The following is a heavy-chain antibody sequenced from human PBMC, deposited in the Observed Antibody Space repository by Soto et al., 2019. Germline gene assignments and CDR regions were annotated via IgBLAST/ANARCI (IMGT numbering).Heavy chain of an antibody. V-gene: IGHV3-30-3*01. CDR3: ARGYSSSSPLVYLDY. Sequence: GGSLRLSCAASGFTFSSYAMHWVRQAPGKGLEWVAVISYDGSNKYYADSVKGRFTISRDNSKNTLYLQMNSLRAEDTAVYYCARGYSSSSPLVYLDYWGQGTLVTVSS. D-gene: IGHD6-6*01. J-gene: IGHJ4*02. CDR1: GFTFSSYA. CDR2: ISYDGSNK.